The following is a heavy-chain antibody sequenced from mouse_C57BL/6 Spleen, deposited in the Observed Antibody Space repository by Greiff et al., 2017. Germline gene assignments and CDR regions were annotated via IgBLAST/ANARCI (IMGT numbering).Heavy chain of an antibody. J-gene: IGHJ4*01. V-gene: IGHV5-17*01. Sequence: EVMLVESGGGLVKPGGSLKLSCAASGFTFSDYGMHWVRQAPEKGLEWVAYISSGSSTIYYADTVKGRFTISRDNAKNTLFLQMTSLRSEDTAMYYCERMGYDYGGSAMDYWGQGTSVTVSS. D-gene: IGHD2-4*01. CDR2: ISSGSSTI. CDR1: GFTFSDYG. CDR3: ERMGYDYGGSAMDY.